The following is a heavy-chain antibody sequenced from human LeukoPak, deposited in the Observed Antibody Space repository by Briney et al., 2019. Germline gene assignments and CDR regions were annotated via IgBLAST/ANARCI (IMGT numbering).Heavy chain of an antibody. D-gene: IGHD3-10*01. V-gene: IGHV3-23*01. CDR1: GFTFSSYA. CDR3: AKGSYGELIPPYYYYYYMDV. CDR2: ISGSGGST. J-gene: IGHJ6*03. Sequence: GGSLRLSCAASGFTFSSYAMSWVRQAPGKGLEWVSAISGSGGSTYYADSVKGRFTISRDNSKNTLYLQMNSLRAEDTAVYYCAKGSYGELIPPYYYYYYMDVWGKGTTVTVSS.